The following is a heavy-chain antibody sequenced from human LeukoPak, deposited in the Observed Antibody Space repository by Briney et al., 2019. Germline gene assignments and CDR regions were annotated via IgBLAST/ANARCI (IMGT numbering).Heavy chain of an antibody. CDR3: ARDSRHGAY. CDR2: IKQDGSEK. V-gene: IGHV3-7*01. J-gene: IGHJ4*02. Sequence: GGSLRLSCAASGFTFSNYWMRWVRQAPGKGLEWVANIKQDGSEKYYVDSVKGRFSISRDNAKNSLYLQMNSLRAEDTAVYYCARDSRHGAYWGQGTLVTVSS. D-gene: IGHD4-17*01. CDR1: GFTFSNYW.